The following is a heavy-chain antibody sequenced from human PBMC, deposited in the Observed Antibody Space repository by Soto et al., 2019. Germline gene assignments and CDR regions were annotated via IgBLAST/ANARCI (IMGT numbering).Heavy chain of an antibody. CDR3: ARVGFNWNDDYYGMDV. V-gene: IGHV4-59*08. D-gene: IGHD1-20*01. Sequence: SETLSLTCTVSGDSITSYYWSWIRQSPGKGLEWIGYVYHSGTTNYNPSLKSRVTILVDTSKNQFSLKLSSVTAADTAVYYCARVGFNWNDDYYGMDVWGQGTTVTVSS. CDR1: GDSITSYY. CDR2: VYHSGTT. J-gene: IGHJ6*02.